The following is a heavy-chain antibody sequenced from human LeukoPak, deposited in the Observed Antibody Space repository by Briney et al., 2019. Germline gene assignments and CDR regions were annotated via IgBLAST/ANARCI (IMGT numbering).Heavy chain of an antibody. V-gene: IGHV3-23*01. CDR3: ARDPAGSGSFYFDY. CDR2: ITSSGANT. Sequence: PGGSLRLSCAASEFTFSSYAMSWVRQAPGKGLEWVSSITSSGANTFYADSVKGRFTLSRDNSQNTLYLQMNSLRAEDTAVYYCARDPAGSGSFYFDYWGQGTLVTVSS. CDR1: EFTFSSYA. D-gene: IGHD3-10*01. J-gene: IGHJ4*02.